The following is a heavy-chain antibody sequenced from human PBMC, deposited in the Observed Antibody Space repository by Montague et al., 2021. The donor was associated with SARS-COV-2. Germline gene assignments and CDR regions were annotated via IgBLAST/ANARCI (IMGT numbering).Heavy chain of an antibody. Sequence: SLSLSCAASGFSFPDYAMHWVRQVPGKDLEWVALISGDGDTTYYGDSVKGRFIISSDNSRNSLFLQMNSLTTGDTAFYYCATSMVRGGIYFYYGMDVWGQGTTVTVSS. V-gene: IGHV3-43*02. CDR3: ATSMVRGGIYFYYGMDV. J-gene: IGHJ6*02. D-gene: IGHD3-10*01. CDR2: ISGDGDTT. CDR1: GFSFPDYA.